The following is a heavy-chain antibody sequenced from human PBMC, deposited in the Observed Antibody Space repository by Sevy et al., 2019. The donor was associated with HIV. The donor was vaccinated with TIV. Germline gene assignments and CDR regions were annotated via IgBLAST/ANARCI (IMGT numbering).Heavy chain of an antibody. CDR1: GFTFSSHS. D-gene: IGHD6-6*01. Sequence: GGSLRLSCAASGFTFSSHSMNWVRQAPGKGLEWVSSISSSSSYIYYADSVKGRFTISRDNAKNSLYLQMNSLRAEVTAVYYCARLEYVSTSGAFDIWGQGTMVTVSS. CDR2: ISSSSSYI. J-gene: IGHJ3*02. CDR3: ARLEYVSTSGAFDI. V-gene: IGHV3-21*01.